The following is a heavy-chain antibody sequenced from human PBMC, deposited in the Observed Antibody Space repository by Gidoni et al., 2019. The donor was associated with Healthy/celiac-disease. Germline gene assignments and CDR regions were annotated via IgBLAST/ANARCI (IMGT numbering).Heavy chain of an antibody. V-gene: IGHV4-59*01. CDR2: IYYSGST. J-gene: IGHJ4*02. Sequence: QVQLQESGPGLAKPPETLSLTCTVHGGSIRSYYWSWIRQPPGKGLEWIGYIYYSGSTNYNPSRKSRVTISVDTSKDQFSLKLSSVTAADTAVYYWARGYYDFWSGYYQPFYYFDYWGQRTLVTVSS. CDR3: ARGYYDFWSGYYQPFYYFDY. D-gene: IGHD3-3*01. CDR1: GGSIRSYY.